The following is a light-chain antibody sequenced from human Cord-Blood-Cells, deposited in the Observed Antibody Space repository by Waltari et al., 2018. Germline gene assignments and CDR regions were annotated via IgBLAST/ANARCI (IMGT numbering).Light chain of an antibody. V-gene: IGLV3-25*03. CDR3: QSADSSGTWV. CDR2: KDS. CDR1: ALPTQY. J-gene: IGLJ3*02. Sequence: SYELTQPPSVSVSPGRPARITCSGDALPTQYADWYQQRPGQAPVLVIYKDSERPSGIPERFSGSSSGTTVTLTISGVQAEDEADYYCQSADSSGTWVYGGGTKLTVL.